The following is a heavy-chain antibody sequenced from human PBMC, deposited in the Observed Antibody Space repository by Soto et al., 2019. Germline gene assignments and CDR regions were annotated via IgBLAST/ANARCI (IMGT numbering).Heavy chain of an antibody. CDR1: GFTFSSYG. V-gene: IGHV3-30*18. CDR2: ISYDGSNK. D-gene: IGHD3-9*01. J-gene: IGHJ4*02. Sequence: GGSLRLSCAASGFTFSSYGMHWVRQAPGKGLEWVAVISYDGSNKYYADSVKGRFTISRDNSKNTLYLQMNSLRAEDTAVYYCAKVHYDTHIDYWGQGTLVTVSS. CDR3: AKVHYDTHIDY.